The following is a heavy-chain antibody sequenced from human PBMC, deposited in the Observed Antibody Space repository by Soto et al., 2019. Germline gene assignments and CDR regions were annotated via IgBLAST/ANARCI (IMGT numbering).Heavy chain of an antibody. D-gene: IGHD3-3*01. Sequence: SVKVSCKASGFTFTSSAVQWLRQARGQRLEWIGWIVVGSGNTNYAQKFQERVTITRDMSTSTAYMELSSLRSEDTAVYYCAAGARWSGYSGDVWGQGTTVTVSS. V-gene: IGHV1-58*01. CDR3: AAGARWSGYSGDV. CDR2: IVVGSGNT. J-gene: IGHJ6*02. CDR1: GFTFTSSA.